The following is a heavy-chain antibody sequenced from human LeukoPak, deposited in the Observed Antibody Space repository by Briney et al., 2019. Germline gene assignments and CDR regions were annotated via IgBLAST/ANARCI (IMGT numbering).Heavy chain of an antibody. CDR3: ARIYVQLKRRDAFDI. Sequence: VASVTVSCKASGYTFTSYGISWVRQAPGQGLEWMGWISAYNGNTNYAQKLQGRVTMTTDTSTSTAYMELRSLRSDDTAVYYCARIYVQLKRRDAFDIWGQGTMVTVSS. CDR1: GYTFTSYG. V-gene: IGHV1-18*04. D-gene: IGHD1-1*01. J-gene: IGHJ3*02. CDR2: ISAYNGNT.